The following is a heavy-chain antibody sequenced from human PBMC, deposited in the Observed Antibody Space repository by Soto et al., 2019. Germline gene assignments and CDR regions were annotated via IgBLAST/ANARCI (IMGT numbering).Heavy chain of an antibody. CDR1: GFTFSSYS. J-gene: IGHJ4*01. CDR3: ARGRQLVY. D-gene: IGHD6-6*01. Sequence: GGSLTLSSAASGFTFSSYSMNWVGRAPGRGLDWVSYISSSSRTIYYADSVKGRFTISRDNAKNSLYLQMNSLRDEDTAVYYCARGRQLVYWGHGTLVPVSS. CDR2: ISSSSRTI. V-gene: IGHV3-48*02.